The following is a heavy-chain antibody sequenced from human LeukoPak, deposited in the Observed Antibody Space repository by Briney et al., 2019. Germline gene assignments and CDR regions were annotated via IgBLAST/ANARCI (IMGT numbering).Heavy chain of an antibody. CDR2: ISNDGGGT. V-gene: IGHV3-23*01. CDR3: AKGSSGYFADL. CDR1: GFTFSSYG. D-gene: IGHD3-22*01. Sequence: GGSLRLSCAASGFTFSSYGMSWVRQAPGKGLEWVAAISNDGGGTMYAAFVEGRFTISRDNSKNTLFLQMNSLRAEDTALYYCAKGSSGYFADLWGQGTLVTVSS. J-gene: IGHJ5*02.